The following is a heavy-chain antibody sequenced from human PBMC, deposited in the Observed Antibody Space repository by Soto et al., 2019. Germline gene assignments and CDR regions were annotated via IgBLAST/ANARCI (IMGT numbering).Heavy chain of an antibody. D-gene: IGHD3-3*01. CDR3: ARESYPARTWSGYYTPYYYGMDV. CDR2: ISAYNGNT. CDR1: GYTFTSNG. Sequence: GASVKPSCKDCGYTFTSNGISWVRQAPGQGLGWMGWISAYNGNTNYAQKLQGRVTMTTDTSTSTAYMELRSLRSDDTAVYYCARESYPARTWSGYYTPYYYGMDVWGQGTTVTVSS. J-gene: IGHJ6*02. V-gene: IGHV1-18*01.